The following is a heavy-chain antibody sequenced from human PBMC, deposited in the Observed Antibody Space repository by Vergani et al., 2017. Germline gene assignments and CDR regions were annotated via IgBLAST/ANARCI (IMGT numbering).Heavy chain of an antibody. CDR2: IYHSGST. CDR3: GRPYGDYSAEYFQH. D-gene: IGHD4-17*01. CDR1: GYSISSGYY. V-gene: IGHV4-38-2*01. Sequence: QVQLQQWGAGLLKPSETLSLTCAVSGYSISSGYYWVWIRQPPGKGLEWIGSIYHSGSTYYNPSLKSRVTISVDTSKNRFSLKLSSGTVADTAVYYCGRPYGDYSAEYFQHWGQGTLVTVSS. J-gene: IGHJ1*01.